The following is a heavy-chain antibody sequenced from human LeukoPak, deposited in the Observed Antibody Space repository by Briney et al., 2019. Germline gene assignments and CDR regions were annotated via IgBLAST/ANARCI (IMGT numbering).Heavy chain of an antibody. J-gene: IGHJ4*02. D-gene: IGHD5-12*01. CDR3: AKGSYDYIEIGYFDY. CDR2: VIGSSGST. Sequence: GGSLRLSCAASGFTFSNYAMNWVRQAPGKGLEWVSVVIGSSGSTDYADSVKGRFTISRDISKNTLYLQMNRLRAEDTTIYFCAKGSYDYIEIGYFDYWGQGTPVTVAS. CDR1: GFTFSNYA. V-gene: IGHV3-23*01.